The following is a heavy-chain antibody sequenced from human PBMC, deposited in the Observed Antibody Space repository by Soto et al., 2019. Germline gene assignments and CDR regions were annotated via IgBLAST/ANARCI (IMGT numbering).Heavy chain of an antibody. CDR3: ARGDYGDYGYNWFDP. Sequence: EVQLVESGGGLVKPGGSLRLSCAASGFTFSSYSMNWVRQAPGKGLEWVSSISSSSSYIYYADSVKGRFTISRDNAKNSLYLQMNSLRAEDTAVYYCARGDYGDYGYNWFDPWGQGTLVTVSS. D-gene: IGHD4-17*01. CDR1: GFTFSSYS. V-gene: IGHV3-21*01. CDR2: ISSSSSYI. J-gene: IGHJ5*02.